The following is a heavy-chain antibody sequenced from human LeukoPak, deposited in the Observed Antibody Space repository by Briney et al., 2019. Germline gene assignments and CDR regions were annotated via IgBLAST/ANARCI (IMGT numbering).Heavy chain of an antibody. V-gene: IGHV3-21*01. J-gene: IGHJ4*02. CDR2: ITPRGDYI. CDR1: GFTFSDYT. Sequence: PGRSLRLSCAASGFTFSDYTMSWVRQAPGKGLEWVSSITPRGDYIYYADSLKGRFTISRDNAKNSLYLQMSSLRAEDTAVYYCVRHRTASDYWGQGALVTVSS. CDR3: VRHRTASDY. D-gene: IGHD1-1*01.